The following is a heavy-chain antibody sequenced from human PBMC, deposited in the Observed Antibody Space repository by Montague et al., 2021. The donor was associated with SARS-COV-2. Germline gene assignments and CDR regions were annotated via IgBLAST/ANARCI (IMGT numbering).Heavy chain of an antibody. CDR2: IYYSGSS. CDR1: GGSISSYY. D-gene: IGHD2-15*01. J-gene: IGHJ4*02. Sequence: SETLSLTCTVSGGSISSYYWSWIRQPPGKGLEWIGYIYYSGSSNYNPSLKSRVTISIDTSKNQFSLNLNSVTAADEAVYYCASPGGYCSGGSCYYVYWGQETLVTVSS. V-gene: IGHV4-59*01. CDR3: ASPGGYCSGGSCYYVY.